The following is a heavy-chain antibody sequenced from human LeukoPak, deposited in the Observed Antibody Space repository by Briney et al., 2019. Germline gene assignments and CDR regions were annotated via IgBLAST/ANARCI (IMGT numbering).Heavy chain of an antibody. D-gene: IGHD2-15*01. CDR3: ARLGYCNTGSCYSLDY. Sequence: GGSLRLSCEVSGFTFSSYEMNWVRQAPGKGLEWISYISSSGKTVFYADSVRGRFTISRDNAKNSPFLQVNSLRAEDTALYYCARLGYCNTGSCYSLDYWGQGTLVSVSS. J-gene: IGHJ4*02. CDR1: GFTFSSYE. V-gene: IGHV3-48*03. CDR2: ISSSGKTV.